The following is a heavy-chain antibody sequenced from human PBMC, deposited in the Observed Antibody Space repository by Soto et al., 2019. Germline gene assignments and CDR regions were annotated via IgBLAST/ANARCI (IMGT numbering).Heavy chain of an antibody. V-gene: IGHV4-59*08. D-gene: IGHD2-8*01. J-gene: IGHJ4*02. Sequence: QVQLQESGPGLVKPSETLSLTCTVSGGSISSYYWSWIRQPPGKGLEWIGYIYYSGSTNYNPSLRXRVTISVDTSKNQFPLKLSSVTAAATAVYYCARRYGMAWDYWGQGTLVTVSS. CDR3: ARRYGMAWDY. CDR2: IYYSGST. CDR1: GGSISSYY.